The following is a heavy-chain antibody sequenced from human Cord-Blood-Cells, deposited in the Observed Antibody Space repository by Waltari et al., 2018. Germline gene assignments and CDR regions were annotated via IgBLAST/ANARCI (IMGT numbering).Heavy chain of an antibody. CDR3: ANLFGVTADSFDY. Sequence: QVQLVQSGAEVKKPGASVTVSCTASGYTFTGYYMLWVPQAPGQGLEWMGWINPNSGGTNYAQKFQGRVTMTRDTSISTAYMELSRLRSDDTAVYYCANLFGVTADSFDYWGQGTLVTVSS. J-gene: IGHJ4*02. D-gene: IGHD3-16*01. V-gene: IGHV1-2*02. CDR1: GYTFTGYY. CDR2: INPNSGGT.